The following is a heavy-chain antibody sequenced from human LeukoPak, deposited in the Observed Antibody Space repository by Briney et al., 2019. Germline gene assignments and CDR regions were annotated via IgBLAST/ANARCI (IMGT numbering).Heavy chain of an antibody. V-gene: IGHV3-64D*06. CDR1: VFTFCLFP. CDR3: VRDNWGFDY. J-gene: IGHJ4*02. Sequence: PGGSLRLSCSASVFTFCLFPIHWVRQAPGKGLEYVSVIGGSGDGAYYADSVKGRYTISRDNSKNTVYLQMSSLRVEDTAVYYCVRDNWGFDYWGQGTLVTVSS. CDR2: IGGSGDGA. D-gene: IGHD7-27*01.